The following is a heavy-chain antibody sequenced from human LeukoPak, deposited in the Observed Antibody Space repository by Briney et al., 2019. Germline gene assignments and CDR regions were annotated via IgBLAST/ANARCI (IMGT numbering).Heavy chain of an antibody. CDR3: ARFRTAMQLWKGYYFDY. J-gene: IGHJ4*02. D-gene: IGHD5-18*01. V-gene: IGHV3-23*01. Sequence: PGGSLRLSCAASGFTFSSFAMSWVRQAPGKGLEWVSGISGRDGSTYYADSVKGRFTISRDNAKNSLYLQMKSLRAEDTAVYYCARFRTAMQLWKGYYFDYWGQGTRVTVSS. CDR2: ISGRDGST. CDR1: GFTFSSFA.